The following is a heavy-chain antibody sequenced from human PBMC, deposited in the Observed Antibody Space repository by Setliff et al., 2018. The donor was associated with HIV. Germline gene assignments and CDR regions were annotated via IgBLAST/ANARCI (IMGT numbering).Heavy chain of an antibody. CDR3: ARPMEIGRHPVAGQRDAFDI. CDR2: MNSDGSRT. J-gene: IGHJ3*02. CDR1: GFTFSSYW. D-gene: IGHD6-19*01. Sequence: PGGSLRLSCAASGFTFSSYWMHWVRQVPGKGLVWVSSMNSDGSRTTYADSVKGRFTISRDNAKKMLYVQMSSLRAEDTAVYYCARPMEIGRHPVAGQRDAFDIWGQGTMVTVSS. V-gene: IGHV3-74*03.